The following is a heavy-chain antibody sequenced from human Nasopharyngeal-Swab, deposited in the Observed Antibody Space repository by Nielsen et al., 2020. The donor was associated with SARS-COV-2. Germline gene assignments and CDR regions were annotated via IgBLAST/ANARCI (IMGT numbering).Heavy chain of an antibody. CDR3: VRSYCFDY. CDR2: IYYSGST. J-gene: IGHJ4*02. V-gene: IGHV4-39*01. Sequence: GSLRLSCTVSGGSISGGDYSWSWVRQPPGKGLEWIGSIYYSGSTYYNPSLKSRVTISVDTSKNQFSLKLSSVTAADTAVYYCVRSYCFDYWGQGTLVTVSS. D-gene: IGHD1-26*01. CDR1: GGSISGGDYS.